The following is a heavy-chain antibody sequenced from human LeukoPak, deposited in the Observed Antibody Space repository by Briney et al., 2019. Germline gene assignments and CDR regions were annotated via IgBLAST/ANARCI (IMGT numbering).Heavy chain of an antibody. Sequence: PSETLSLTCTVSGGSVSSGSYYWSWLRQPPGTGLEWIGYISYSGSTNYNPSLKSRVTISEDTSKNQFSLKLSSVTAADTAVYYCAREYGGNSGLYYFDYWGQGTLVTVFS. CDR2: ISYSGST. CDR1: GGSVSSGSYY. J-gene: IGHJ4*02. V-gene: IGHV4-61*01. D-gene: IGHD4-23*01. CDR3: AREYGGNSGLYYFDY.